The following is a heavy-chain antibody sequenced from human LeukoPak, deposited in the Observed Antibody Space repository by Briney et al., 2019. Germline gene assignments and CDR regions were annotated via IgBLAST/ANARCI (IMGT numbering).Heavy chain of an antibody. CDR1: GYTFTSYA. J-gene: IGHJ5*02. Sequence: ASVKVSCKASGYTFTSYAIHWVRQAPGQGLEWMGWITPSGGTNYPQKFQGRVAITWDTSISTAYMELSRLRSDDTAVYYCARDWGCSGGSCYYWFDPWGQGTLVTVSS. CDR3: ARDWGCSGGSCYYWFDP. CDR2: ITPSGGT. D-gene: IGHD2-15*01. V-gene: IGHV1-2*02.